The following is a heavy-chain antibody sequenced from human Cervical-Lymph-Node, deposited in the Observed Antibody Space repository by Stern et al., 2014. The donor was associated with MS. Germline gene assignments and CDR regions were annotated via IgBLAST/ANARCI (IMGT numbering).Heavy chain of an antibody. CDR2: IWYDGSNK. Sequence: MQLVESGGGVVQPGRSLRLSCAGSGFTFSSYGMHWVRQAPGQGLEWVALIWYDGSNKYYADSVKGRFTISRDNSKNTLYLQMNSLRAEDTAVYYCARDAMYSGSYPDYWGRGTLVTVSS. D-gene: IGHD1-26*01. J-gene: IGHJ4*02. CDR1: GFTFSSYG. V-gene: IGHV3-33*01. CDR3: ARDAMYSGSYPDY.